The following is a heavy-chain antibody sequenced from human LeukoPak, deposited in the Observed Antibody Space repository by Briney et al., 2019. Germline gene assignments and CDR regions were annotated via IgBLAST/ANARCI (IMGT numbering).Heavy chain of an antibody. J-gene: IGHJ4*02. Sequence: PGGSLRLSCAASGFTFSIYSIHWVRQAPGEGLEWVAVISFDGTNIHYADSVKGRFTISRDNSQNTLYLQMNTLRPEDTAVYYCVKDSDPVARGYFDYWGQGTLVTVSS. V-gene: IGHV3-30-3*01. CDR1: GFTFSIYS. D-gene: IGHD2-2*01. CDR2: ISFDGTNI. CDR3: VKDSDPVARGYFDY.